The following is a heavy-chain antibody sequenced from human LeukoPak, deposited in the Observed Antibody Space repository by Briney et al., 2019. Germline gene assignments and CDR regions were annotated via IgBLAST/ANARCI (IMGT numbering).Heavy chain of an antibody. CDR2: INPSGGST. V-gene: IGHV1-46*01. D-gene: IGHD3-22*01. CDR3: ARDAGGYYDSSGYLVY. CDR1: GYTFTSYY. J-gene: IGHJ4*02. Sequence: GASVKVSCKASGYTFTSYYMHWVRQAPGQGLEWMGIINPSGGSTSYAQKFQGRVTMTRDTSTSTVYMELSSLRSEDTAVYYCARDAGGYYDSSGYLVYWGQGTLVTVSS.